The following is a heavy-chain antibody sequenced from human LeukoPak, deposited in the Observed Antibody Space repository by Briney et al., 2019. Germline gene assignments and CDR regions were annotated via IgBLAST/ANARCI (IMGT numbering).Heavy chain of an antibody. J-gene: IGHJ4*02. CDR1: GFSFSNYN. CDR2: ISGDTAYI. CDR3: AKRAPYCTNGVCSYHFDY. D-gene: IGHD2-8*01. V-gene: IGHV3-23*01. Sequence: RAGGSLRLSCAASGFSFSNYNMTWVRQAPGKGLEWISSISGDTAYIYYADSLKGRFTISRDNSKNTVSLQMNSLGAEDTAIYYCAKRAPYCTNGVCSYHFDYWGQGTLVTVSS.